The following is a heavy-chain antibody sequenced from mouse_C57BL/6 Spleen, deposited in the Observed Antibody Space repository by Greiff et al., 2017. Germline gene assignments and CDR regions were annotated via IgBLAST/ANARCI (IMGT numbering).Heavy chain of an antibody. CDR2: IDPSDSYT. D-gene: IGHD2-5*01. V-gene: IGHV1-69*01. CDR1: GYTFTSYW. J-gene: IGHJ1*03. Sequence: QVQLQQPGAELVMPGASVKLSCKASGYTFTSYWMHWVKQRPGQGLEWIGEIDPSDSYTNYNQKFKGKSTLTVDKSSSTAYMHLSSLTSEDSAVYYCARSPYYSNYSYWYLDVWGTGTTVTVSS. CDR3: ARSPYYSNYSYWYLDV.